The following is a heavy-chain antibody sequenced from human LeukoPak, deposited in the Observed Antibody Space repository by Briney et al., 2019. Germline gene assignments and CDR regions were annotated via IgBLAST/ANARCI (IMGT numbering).Heavy chain of an antibody. Sequence: GASVKVSCKASGGTFSSYAISWVRQAPGQGLEWMGRIIPILGIANYAQKLQGRVTITADKSTSTAYMELSSLRSEDTAVYYCARIGATVTTTRGVFDYWGQGHLVTVSS. CDR2: IIPILGIA. D-gene: IGHD4-17*01. J-gene: IGHJ4*02. CDR3: ARIGATVTTTRGVFDY. V-gene: IGHV1-69*04. CDR1: GGTFSSYA.